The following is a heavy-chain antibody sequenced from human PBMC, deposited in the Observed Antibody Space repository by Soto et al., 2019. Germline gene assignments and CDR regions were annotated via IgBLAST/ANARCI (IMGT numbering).Heavy chain of an antibody. CDR1: GFTFSNYA. J-gene: IGHJ4*02. CDR2: ISGNGGST. Sequence: GGSLRLSCATSGFTFSNYAMSWVRQAPGKGLEWVSTISGNGGSTYYADSVKGRFTISRDNSKNMLFLQINSLRDDDSAVYYCAKRPASIITFDYWGQGTPVTVSS. CDR3: AKRPASIITFDY. V-gene: IGHV3-23*01. D-gene: IGHD2-2*01.